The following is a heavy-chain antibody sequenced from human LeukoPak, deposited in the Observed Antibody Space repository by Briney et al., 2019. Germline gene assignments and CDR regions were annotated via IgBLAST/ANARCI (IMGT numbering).Heavy chain of an antibody. V-gene: IGHV4-61*01. CDR2: IYYSGSA. Sequence: SETLSLTCTVSGGSVSSGSYYWSWIRQPPGKGLEWIGYIYYSGSANYTPSLKSRVTISVDTSKNQFSLKLSSVTAADTAVYYCARGYYDSSGYYHRVLNYWGQGTLVTVSS. J-gene: IGHJ4*02. D-gene: IGHD3-22*01. CDR1: GGSVSSGSYY. CDR3: ARGYYDSSGYYHRVLNY.